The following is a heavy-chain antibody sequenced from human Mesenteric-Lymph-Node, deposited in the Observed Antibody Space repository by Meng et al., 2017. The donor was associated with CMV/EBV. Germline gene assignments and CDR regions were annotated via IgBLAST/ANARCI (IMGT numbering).Heavy chain of an antibody. J-gene: IGHJ5*02. CDR1: GDSVSSNSAA. Sequence: QTPSLTCAISGDSVSSNSAAWNWIRQSPSRGLEWLGRTYYRSKWYNDYAVSVKSRITINPDTSKNQFSLQLNSVTPEDTAVYYCARDGVTGTTAVAVDWFDPWGQGTLVTVSS. V-gene: IGHV6-1*01. CDR2: TYYRSKWYN. D-gene: IGHD1-7*01. CDR3: ARDGVTGTTAVAVDWFDP.